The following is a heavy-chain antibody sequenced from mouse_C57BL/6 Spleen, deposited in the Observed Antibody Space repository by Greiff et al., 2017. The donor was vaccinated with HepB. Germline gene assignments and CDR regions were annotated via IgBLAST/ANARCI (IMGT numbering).Heavy chain of an antibody. Sequence: QVQLQQPGAELVRPGSSVKLSCKASGYTFTSYWMHWVKQRPIQGLEWIGNIDPSDSETHYNQKFKDKATLTVDKSSSTAYMQLSSLTSEDSAVYYCAREGDSTYYFDYWGQGTTLTVSS. CDR1: GYTFTSYW. CDR3: AREGDSTYYFDY. V-gene: IGHV1-52*01. J-gene: IGHJ2*01. D-gene: IGHD5-1*01. CDR2: IDPSDSET.